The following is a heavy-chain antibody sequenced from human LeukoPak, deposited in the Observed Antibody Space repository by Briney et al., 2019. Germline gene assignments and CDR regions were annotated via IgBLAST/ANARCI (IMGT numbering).Heavy chain of an antibody. Sequence: SETLSLTCTVSGGSISTYYWSWIRQPPGKGLEWMGYIHYSGTTNYNPSLKNRVTISLDTSKNQFSLNLSSVTAADTAVYYCARRGGYSGYATHWGQGTLVTVSS. J-gene: IGHJ4*02. V-gene: IGHV4-59*08. CDR3: ARRGGYSGYATH. CDR2: IHYSGTT. CDR1: GGSISTYY. D-gene: IGHD5-12*01.